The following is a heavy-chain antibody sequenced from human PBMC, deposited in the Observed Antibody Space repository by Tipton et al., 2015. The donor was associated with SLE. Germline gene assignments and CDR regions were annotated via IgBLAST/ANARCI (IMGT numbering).Heavy chain of an antibody. D-gene: IGHD3-16*01. CDR1: EFIFSSYG. J-gene: IGHJ6*02. Sequence: SLRLSCAASEFIFSSYGMHWVRQAPGKGLEYVSGITRDGGRTYYTDSVKGRFSISRDNSKNTLHLQMGSLRTEDMAVYYCARGGFGGSLRYDMDVWGQGTTVTVSS. CDR2: ITRDGGRT. CDR3: ARGGFGGSLRYDMDV. V-gene: IGHV3-64*02.